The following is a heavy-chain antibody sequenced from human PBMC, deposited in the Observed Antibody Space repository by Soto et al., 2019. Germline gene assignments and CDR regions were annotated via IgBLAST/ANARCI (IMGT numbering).Heavy chain of an antibody. CDR2: IYHTGSA. J-gene: IGHJ5*02. Sequence: QLQLQESGSGLVKPSQTLSLTCAVSGGSFISGDHSWTWFGQTPGKGLEWIGHIYHTGSASYNPSLGTRVTISVDKSNNLFSLNLGAVTAADTALYYCARGVVSGSYISTWFDPWGQGILVTVSS. CDR3: ARGVVSGSYISTWFDP. D-gene: IGHD3-16*01. V-gene: IGHV4-30-2*01. CDR1: GGSFISGDHS.